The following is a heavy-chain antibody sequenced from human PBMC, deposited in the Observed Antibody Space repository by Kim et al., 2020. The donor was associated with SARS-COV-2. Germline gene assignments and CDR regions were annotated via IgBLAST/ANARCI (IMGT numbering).Heavy chain of an antibody. CDR1: GFTFSSYA. Sequence: GGSLRLSCAASGFTFSSYAMHWVRQAPGKGLEWVAVISYDGSNKYYADSVKGRFTISRDNSKNTLYLQMNSLRAEDTAVYYCARDWVLGVGYWGQGTLVTVSS. CDR2: ISYDGSNK. CDR3: ARDWVLGVGY. J-gene: IGHJ4*02. V-gene: IGHV3-30*04. D-gene: IGHD2-8*01.